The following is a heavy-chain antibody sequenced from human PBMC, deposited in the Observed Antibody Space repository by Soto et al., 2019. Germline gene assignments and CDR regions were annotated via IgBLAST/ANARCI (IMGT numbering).Heavy chain of an antibody. J-gene: IGHJ3*02. CDR2: IIPIFGTA. CDR3: ARAKGSHDAYDI. CDR1: GGTFSSYA. V-gene: IGHV1-69*13. Sequence: ASVKVYCKASGGTFSSYAISWVRQAPGQGLEWMGGIIPIFGTANYAQKFQGRVTITADESTSTAYMELSSLRSEDTAVYYCARAKGSHDAYDIRGQRTTVTVSS.